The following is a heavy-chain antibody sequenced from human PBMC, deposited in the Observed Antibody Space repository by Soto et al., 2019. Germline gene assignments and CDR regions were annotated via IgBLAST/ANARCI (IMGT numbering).Heavy chain of an antibody. D-gene: IGHD1-20*01. CDR1: GGSINSGDYH. Sequence: PSETLSLTCTVSGGSINSGDYHWSWIRQSPGKGLEWIGAIYYSGSTYYNPSLKSRIRISVDTSKNQFSLKLSSVTAADTAVYYCARAVSNNWNTYGMDVWGQGTTVTVSS. V-gene: IGHV4-30-4*02. J-gene: IGHJ6*02. CDR2: IYYSGST. CDR3: ARAVSNNWNTYGMDV.